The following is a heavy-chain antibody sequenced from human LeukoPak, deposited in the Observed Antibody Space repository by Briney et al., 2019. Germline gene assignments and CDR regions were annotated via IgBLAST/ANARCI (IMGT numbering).Heavy chain of an antibody. CDR3: AREAVTGIAAAGIGFDP. D-gene: IGHD6-13*01. Sequence: SETLSLTCAVYGGSFSGYYWSWIRQPPGKGLEWIGEINHSGSTNYNPSLNSRVTISVDTSKNQFSLKLSSVTAADTAVYYCAREAVTGIAAAGIGFDPWGQGTLVTVSS. CDR2: INHSGST. J-gene: IGHJ5*02. CDR1: GGSFSGYY. V-gene: IGHV4-34*01.